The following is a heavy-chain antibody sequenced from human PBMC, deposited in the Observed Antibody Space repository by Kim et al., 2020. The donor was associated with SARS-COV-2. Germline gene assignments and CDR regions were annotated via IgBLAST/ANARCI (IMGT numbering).Heavy chain of an antibody. Sequence: PPRRSRVTISVDTSKNQFSLKLSSVTAADTAGYYCARDDILTGYPSYFDYWGQGTLVTVSS. D-gene: IGHD3-9*01. CDR3: ARDDILTGYPSYFDY. V-gene: IGHV4-39*01. J-gene: IGHJ4*02.